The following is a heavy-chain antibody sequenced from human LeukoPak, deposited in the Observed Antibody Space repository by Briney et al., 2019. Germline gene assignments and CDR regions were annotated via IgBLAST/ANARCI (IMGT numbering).Heavy chain of an antibody. J-gene: IGHJ5*02. Sequence: SETLSLTCAVYGGSFSGYYWSWIRQPPGKGLEWIGEINHSGSTNYNPSLKSRVTVSVDTSKNQFSLKLSSVTAADTAVYYCARGAKMNPWGQGTLVTVSS. CDR2: INHSGST. CDR3: ARGAKMNP. CDR1: GGSFSGYY. V-gene: IGHV4-34*01.